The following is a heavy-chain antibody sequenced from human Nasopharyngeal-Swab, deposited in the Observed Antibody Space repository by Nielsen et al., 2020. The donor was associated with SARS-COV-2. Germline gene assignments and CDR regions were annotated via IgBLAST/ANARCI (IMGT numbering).Heavy chain of an antibody. CDR3: ARIAVAGLGYYYYGMDV. Sequence: SVKVSCKASGGTFSSYAISWVRQAPGQGLEWMGRIIPILGIANYAQKFQGRVTITADKSTSTAYMELSSLRSEDTAVYYCARIAVAGLGYYYYGMDVWGQGITVTVSS. CDR1: GGTFSSYA. V-gene: IGHV1-69*04. D-gene: IGHD6-19*01. CDR2: IIPILGIA. J-gene: IGHJ6*02.